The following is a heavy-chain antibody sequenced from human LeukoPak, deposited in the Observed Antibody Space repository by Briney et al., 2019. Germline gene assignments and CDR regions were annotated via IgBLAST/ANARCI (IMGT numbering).Heavy chain of an antibody. CDR1: GYTFTSYA. CDR3: ATGGAYCGGDCYPVDCFDY. CDR2: INAGNGDT. V-gene: IGHV1-3*01. J-gene: IGHJ4*02. Sequence: GASVKVSCKASGYTFTSYAMHWVRQAPGQRLEWLGWINAGNGDTKYSQRFQGRVTITRDTSASTAYMELSSLRSEDTAVYYCATGGAYCGGDCYPVDCFDYWGQGTLVTVSS. D-gene: IGHD2-21*02.